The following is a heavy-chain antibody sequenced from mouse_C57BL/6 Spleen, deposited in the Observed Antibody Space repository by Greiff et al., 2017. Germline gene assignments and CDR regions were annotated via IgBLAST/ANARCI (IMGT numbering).Heavy chain of an antibody. CDR3: TRREGNHGVFAY. CDR2: IYPGNSDT. J-gene: IGHJ3*01. Sequence: VQLQQSGTVLARPGASVKMSCKTSGYTFTSYWMHWVKQRPGQGLEWIGAIYPGNSDTSYNQKFKGKAKLTAVTSASTAYMELSSLTNEDSAVYYCTRREGNHGVFAYWGQGTLVTVSA. CDR1: GYTFTSYW. D-gene: IGHD2-1*01. V-gene: IGHV1-5*01.